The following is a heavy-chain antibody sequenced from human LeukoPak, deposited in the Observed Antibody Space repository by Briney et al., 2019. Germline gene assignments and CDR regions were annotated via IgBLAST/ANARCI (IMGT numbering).Heavy chain of an antibody. J-gene: IGHJ3*02. D-gene: IGHD3-9*01. CDR3: AKEYEIFVGAFDI. CDR1: GFTLRNYG. Sequence: TGGSLRLSCVASGFTLRNYGMHRVRQAPGKGLEWVAVLWKDGSNNFYADSVKGRFRFSRDNSKDMLYLQMNSLRAEDTAVYYCAKEYEIFVGAFDIWGQGTMVTVSS. CDR2: LWKDGSNN. V-gene: IGHV3-33*06.